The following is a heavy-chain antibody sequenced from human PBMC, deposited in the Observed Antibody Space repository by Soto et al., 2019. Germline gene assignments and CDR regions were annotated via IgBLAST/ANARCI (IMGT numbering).Heavy chain of an antibody. D-gene: IGHD6-19*01. Sequence: SETLSLTCSVSGGSISSSSYYWGWIRQPPGKGLEWIGSIYYSGNTYYNPSLKSRITISVDTSKNHFSLKLISLTAADTAVYYCARGAVNYFDYWGQGTLVTVSS. V-gene: IGHV4-39*02. CDR1: GGSISSSSYY. J-gene: IGHJ4*02. CDR3: ARGAVNYFDY. CDR2: IYYSGNT.